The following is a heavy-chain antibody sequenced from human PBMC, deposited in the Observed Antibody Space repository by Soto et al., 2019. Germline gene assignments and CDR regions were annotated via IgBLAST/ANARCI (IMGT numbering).Heavy chain of an antibody. Sequence: PSETLSLTCTVSGGSISTSSYSWSWIRQPPGKGLELIGTFYYSGSTYYNSSLKSRVTISVDTSKNQFSLQLSSVTAADAAVYYCARGASAYSYRSPAFDLWGQGTLVTVSS. V-gene: IGHV4-39*01. J-gene: IGHJ4*02. CDR3: ARGASAYSYRSPAFDL. D-gene: IGHD5-18*01. CDR1: GGSISTSSYS. CDR2: FYYSGST.